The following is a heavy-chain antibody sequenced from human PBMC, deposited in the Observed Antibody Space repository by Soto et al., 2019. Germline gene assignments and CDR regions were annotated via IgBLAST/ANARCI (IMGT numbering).Heavy chain of an antibody. Sequence: SETLSLTCTVSGASITSSYWSWIRRPPGKGLQWIAYIYDTGISGYTPSTSYNPSLKGRVTMSVDTSKSQFSLKLTSVTAADTAVYYCARGEDAFFYYGLDVWGQGITVTVSS. CDR2: IYDTGISGYTPST. V-gene: IGHV4-59*01. J-gene: IGHJ6*02. CDR3: ARGEDAFFYYGLDV. CDR1: GASITSSY.